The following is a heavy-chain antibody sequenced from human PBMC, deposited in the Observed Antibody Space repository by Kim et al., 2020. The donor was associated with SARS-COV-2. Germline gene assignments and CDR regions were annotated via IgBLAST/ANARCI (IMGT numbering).Heavy chain of an antibody. CDR3: AKRTGYHGSGYMDV. CDR2: ISDSGSST. D-gene: IGHD3-10*01. CDR1: GFTFSSYG. J-gene: IGHJ6*02. Sequence: GGSLRLSCAASGFTFSSYGMNWVRQAPGKGLEWVAAISDSGSSTFDADSVKGRFTISRDNSKNTLYLQMNSLRAEDTAVYYCAKRTGYHGSGYMDVWGQGTKVTVSS. V-gene: IGHV3-23*01.